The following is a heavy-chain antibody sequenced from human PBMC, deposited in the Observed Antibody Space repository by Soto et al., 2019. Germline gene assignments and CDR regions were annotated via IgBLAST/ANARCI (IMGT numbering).Heavy chain of an antibody. CDR2: IRYDGRSQ. Sequence: QVQLVESGGGVVQPGRSLRLSCAASGFVFNAYSMHWVRQAPGKGLEWVAVIRYDGRSQNYADSVTGRFTISRDNSKKTVHLQMNSLRADDSAVYYCARGPGISYWGQGTQVTVSS. V-gene: IGHV3-33*01. CDR3: ARGPGISY. CDR1: GFVFNAYS. J-gene: IGHJ4*02.